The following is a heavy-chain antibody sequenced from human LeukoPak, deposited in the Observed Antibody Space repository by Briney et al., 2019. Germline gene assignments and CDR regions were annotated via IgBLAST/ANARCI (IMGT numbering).Heavy chain of an antibody. CDR3: ARSGELWAFDI. V-gene: IGHV3-23*01. D-gene: IGHD3-16*01. CDR2: ISGRGGST. J-gene: IGHJ3*02. CDR1: GFTFSNYA. Sequence: PGGSLRLSCAASGFTFSNYAMSWVRQAPDKGLEWVSDISGRGGSTNYADSVKGRFTISRDNSKNTLYLQMNSLRAEDTAVYYCARSGELWAFDIWGRGTMVTVSS.